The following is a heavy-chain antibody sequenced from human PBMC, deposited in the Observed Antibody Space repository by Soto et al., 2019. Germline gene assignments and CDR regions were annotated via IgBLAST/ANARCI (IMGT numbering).Heavy chain of an antibody. J-gene: IGHJ4*01. CDR3: ARTKSCSSTSCYNRCFGY. Sequence: SVKVSCKASGYTFTGYYMHWVRQAPGQGLEWMGWINPNSGGTNYAQKFQGRVTMTRDTSISTAYMELSRLRSDDTAVYYCARTKSCSSTSCYNRCFGYWGQEPLFTASS. CDR1: GYTFTGYY. D-gene: IGHD2-2*02. V-gene: IGHV1-2*02. CDR2: INPNSGGT.